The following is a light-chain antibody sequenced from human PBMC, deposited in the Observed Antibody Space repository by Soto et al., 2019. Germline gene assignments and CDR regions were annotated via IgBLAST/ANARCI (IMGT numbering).Light chain of an antibody. CDR3: QQYDTWPPGT. CDR1: QSVSSN. J-gene: IGKJ1*01. CDR2: GAS. V-gene: IGKV3-15*01. Sequence: EIVMTQSPATLSVSPGERATLSCRASQSVSSNLAWYQQKPGQAPRLLIYGASTRATGIPARFSGSGSGTEFTLTISSLQSEDFAVYYCQQYDTWPPGTFGQGTKVEI.